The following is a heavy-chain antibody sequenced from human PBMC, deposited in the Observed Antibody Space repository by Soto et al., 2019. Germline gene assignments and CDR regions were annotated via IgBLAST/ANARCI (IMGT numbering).Heavy chain of an antibody. J-gene: IGHJ6*02. CDR2: IYYSGST. D-gene: IGHD6-19*01. V-gene: IGHV4-39*01. Sequence: PSEILSLTCAVSGGSISSSSYYWGWIRQPPGKGLEWIGSIYYSGSTYYNPSLKSRVTISVDTSKNQFSLKLSSVTAADTAVYYCARHAVAGSYYYYGMDVWGQGTTVTVSS. CDR1: GGSISSSSYY. CDR3: ARHAVAGSYYYYGMDV.